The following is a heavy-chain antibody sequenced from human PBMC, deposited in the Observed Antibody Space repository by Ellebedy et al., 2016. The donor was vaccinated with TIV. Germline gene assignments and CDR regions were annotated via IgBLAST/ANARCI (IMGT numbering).Heavy chain of an antibody. Sequence: SLKISCAASGFTFDDYDMHWVRQAPGKGLEWVSSITWNSVSIRYADSVKGRFTISRDNAKNSLYLQMNSLRAEDMALYYCATERELHGGLAVWGQGTTVTVSS. V-gene: IGHV3-9*03. CDR1: GFTFDDYD. J-gene: IGHJ6*02. CDR2: ITWNSVSI. CDR3: ATERELHGGLAV. D-gene: IGHD3-10*01.